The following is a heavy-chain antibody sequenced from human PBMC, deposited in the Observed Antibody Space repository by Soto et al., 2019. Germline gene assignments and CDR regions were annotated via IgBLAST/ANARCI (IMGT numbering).Heavy chain of an antibody. CDR1: GGSFSGYY. Sequence: SETLSLTCAVYGGSFSGYYWSWIRQPPGKGLEWIGEINHSGSTNYNPSLKSRVTISVDTSKNQFSLKLGSVTAADTAVYYCARGKGKGRPKGMVRGEGYYYYYYMDVWGKGTTVTVSS. D-gene: IGHD3-10*01. CDR3: ARGKGKGRPKGMVRGEGYYYYYYMDV. CDR2: INHSGST. J-gene: IGHJ6*03. V-gene: IGHV4-34*01.